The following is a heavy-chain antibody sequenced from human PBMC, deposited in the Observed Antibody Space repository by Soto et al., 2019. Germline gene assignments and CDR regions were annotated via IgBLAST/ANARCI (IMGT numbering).Heavy chain of an antibody. CDR1: GGSIGSYY. Sequence: SETLSLTCAVSGGSIGSYYWSWIRQPPGKGLEWIGYIYYSGSTNYNPSLKSRVTISLDTSKNQFSLNLNSVTAADTAVYYCATGRVYYGSEYWGQGTLVTVS. CDR2: IYYSGST. J-gene: IGHJ4*02. CDR3: ATGRVYYGSEY. V-gene: IGHV4-59*01. D-gene: IGHD3-10*01.